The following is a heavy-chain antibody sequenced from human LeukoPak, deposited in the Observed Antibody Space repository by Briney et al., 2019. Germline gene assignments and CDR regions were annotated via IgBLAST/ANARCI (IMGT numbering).Heavy chain of an antibody. D-gene: IGHD3-10*01. CDR1: GGSFSGYY. V-gene: IGHV4-34*01. CDR2: INHSGST. J-gene: IGHJ5*02. Sequence: SETLSLTCAVYGGSFSGYYWSWIRQPPGKGLEWIGEINHSGSTNYNPSLKSRVTISVDTSKNQFSLKLSSVTAADTAVYYCARRRYYGSGSYYKYNWFDPWGQGTLVTVSS. CDR3: ARRRYYGSGSYYKYNWFDP.